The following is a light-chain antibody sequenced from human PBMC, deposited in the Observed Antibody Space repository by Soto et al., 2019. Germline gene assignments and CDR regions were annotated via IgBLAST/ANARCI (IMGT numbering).Light chain of an antibody. CDR2: EVN. CDR1: SSDVGGYNY. CDR3: SSYAGSSNV. V-gene: IGLV2-8*01. J-gene: IGLJ1*01. Sequence: QAVLPQPHSASGSPGQSVAMSCTGTSSDVGGYNYVSWYQQHPGKAPKLMIYEVNKRPSGVPDRFSGSKSGNTASLTVSGLQAEDEADYYCSSYAGSSNVFGTGTKVTVL.